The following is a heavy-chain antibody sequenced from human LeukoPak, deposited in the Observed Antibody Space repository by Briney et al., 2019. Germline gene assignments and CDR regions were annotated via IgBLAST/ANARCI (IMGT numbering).Heavy chain of an antibody. CDR2: IYYTGST. CDR3: ARHPNPRTGTTARALGS. D-gene: IGHD1-7*01. CDR1: GGSISSSSYY. J-gene: IGHJ5*02. Sequence: SETLSLTCKVSGGSISSSSYYWGWIRQPPGKGLEWIGSIYYTGSTYHNPSLKSRVTISVDTPKNQFSLKLTSVTAADTAVYYCARHPNPRTGTTARALGSWGQGTLVTVSS. V-gene: IGHV4-39*01.